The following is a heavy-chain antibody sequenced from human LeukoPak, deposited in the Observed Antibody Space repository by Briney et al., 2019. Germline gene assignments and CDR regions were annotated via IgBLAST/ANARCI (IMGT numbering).Heavy chain of an antibody. J-gene: IGHJ4*02. D-gene: IGHD6-19*01. CDR2: ISGSGGST. V-gene: IGHV3-23*01. Sequence: PGGSLRLSCAASGFTFSSYAMSWVRQAPGKGLEWVSAISGSGGSTYYADSVKGRFTISRDNSKNTLYLQMNSLRAEDTAVYYCARDPPMAKYSSGWDGDYWGQGTLVTVSS. CDR1: GFTFSSYA. CDR3: ARDPPMAKYSSGWDGDY.